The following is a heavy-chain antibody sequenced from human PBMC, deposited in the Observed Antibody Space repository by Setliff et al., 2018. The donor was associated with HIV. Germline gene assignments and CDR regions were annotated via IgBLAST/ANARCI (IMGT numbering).Heavy chain of an antibody. CDR3: ARCRLNGGFNL. Sequence: SETLSLTCTVSGGSITSGSYYWSWIRQPAGKGLEWIGRIYSNGRTTHNSFLKSRVTISLDVSKNQFSLKLSSVTAADTAVYYCARCRLNGGFNLWGQGTLVTVSS. J-gene: IGHJ5*02. CDR2: IYSNGRT. V-gene: IGHV4-61*02. CDR1: GGSITSGSYY. D-gene: IGHD7-27*01.